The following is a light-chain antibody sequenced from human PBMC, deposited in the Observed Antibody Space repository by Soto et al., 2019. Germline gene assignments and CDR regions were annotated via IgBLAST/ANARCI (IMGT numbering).Light chain of an antibody. CDR3: SSLTTIETWV. CDR2: EVN. CDR1: SSDVGDRNF. Sequence: QSVLTQPASVSGSPGQSITMSCTGTSSDVGDRNFVSWYQQHPGKSPRLIIYEVNNRPSGVSHRFSGSKSGNTASLTISGLQAEDEADYYCSSLTTIETWVFSGGTKLTVL. J-gene: IGLJ3*02. V-gene: IGLV2-14*03.